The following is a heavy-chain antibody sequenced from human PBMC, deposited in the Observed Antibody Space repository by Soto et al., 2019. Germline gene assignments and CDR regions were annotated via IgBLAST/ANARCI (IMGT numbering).Heavy chain of an antibody. CDR1: GGSISSGGYS. CDR2: IYHSGST. V-gene: IGHV4-30-2*01. J-gene: IGHJ5*02. D-gene: IGHD6-19*01. CDR3: AIVVPSGYSSGWYTLNWFDP. Sequence: SETLSLTCAVSGGSISSGGYSWSWIRQPPGKGLEWIGYIYHSGSTYYNPSLKSRVTISVDRSKNQFSLKLSSVTAADTAVYYFAIVVPSGYSSGWYTLNWFDPWGQGTLVTVSS.